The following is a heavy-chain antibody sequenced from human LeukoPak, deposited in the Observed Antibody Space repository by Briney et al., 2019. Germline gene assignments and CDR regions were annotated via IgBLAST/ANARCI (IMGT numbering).Heavy chain of an antibody. CDR2: IKQDGSEK. D-gene: IGHD3-9*01. J-gene: IGHJ5*02. CDR3: AGGSGYLITS. Sequence: GGSLRLSCAATGFSFRSYWMNWVRQAPGKGLEWLAIIKQDGSEKHYRGSVEGRFTISRDNAKNSLHLQMNSLRAEDTAVYYCAGGSGYLITSWGQGTLVTVSS. V-gene: IGHV3-7*01. CDR1: GFSFRSYW.